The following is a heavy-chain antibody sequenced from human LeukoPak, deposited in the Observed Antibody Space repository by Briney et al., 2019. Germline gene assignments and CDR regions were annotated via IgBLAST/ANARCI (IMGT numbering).Heavy chain of an antibody. CDR3: AGVVVATSPFDY. D-gene: IGHD5-12*01. CDR2: INHSGST. CDR1: GGSFSGYY. V-gene: IGHV4-34*01. Sequence: SETLSLTCAVYGGSFSGYYWSWIRQPPGKGLEWIGEINHSGSTNYNPSLKSRVTISVDTSKNQFSLKLSSVTAADTAVYYCAGVVVATSPFDYWGQGTLVTVSP. J-gene: IGHJ4*02.